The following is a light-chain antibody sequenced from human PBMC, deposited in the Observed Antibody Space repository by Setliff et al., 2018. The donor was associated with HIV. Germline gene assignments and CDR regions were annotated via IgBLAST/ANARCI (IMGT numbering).Light chain of an antibody. CDR1: SSNIGSNY. CDR2: NND. V-gene: IGLV1-47*02. Sequence: QSALTQPPSASGTPGQRVTISCSGSSSNIGSNYVYWYQQLPGTAPKLVMYNNDQRPSGVPDRFSGSKSGTSASLAISGLRSGDEADYYCATSDDSLSAVVFGGGTKVTV. J-gene: IGLJ2*01. CDR3: ATSDDSLSAVV.